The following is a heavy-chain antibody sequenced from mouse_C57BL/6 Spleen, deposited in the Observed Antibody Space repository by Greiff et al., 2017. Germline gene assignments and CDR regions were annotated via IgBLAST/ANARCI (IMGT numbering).Heavy chain of an antibody. CDR2: IDPETGGT. D-gene: IGHD2-4*01. CDR3: TREGLRRRAWFAY. J-gene: IGHJ3*01. Sequence: VQLQQSGAELVRPGASVTLSCKASGYTFTDYEMHWVKQTPVHGLEWIGAIDPETGGTAYNQKFKGKAILTADKSSSTAYMELRSLTSDDSAVYYCTREGLRRRAWFAYWGQGTLVTVSA. CDR1: GYTFTDYE. V-gene: IGHV1-15*01.